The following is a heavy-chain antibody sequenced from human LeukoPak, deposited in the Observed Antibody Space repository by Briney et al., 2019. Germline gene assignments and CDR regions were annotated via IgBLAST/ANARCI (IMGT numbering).Heavy chain of an antibody. CDR3: ARAGEWELLAANYYYYMDV. D-gene: IGHD1-26*01. CDR2: MNPNSGNT. Sequence: GASVKVSCKASGYTFTSYDINWVRQATGQGLEWMGWMNPNSGNTGYAQKFQGRVTITRNTSISTAYMELSSLRSEDTAVYYCARAGEWELLAANYYYYMDVWGKGTTVTISS. CDR1: GYTFTSYD. J-gene: IGHJ6*03. V-gene: IGHV1-8*03.